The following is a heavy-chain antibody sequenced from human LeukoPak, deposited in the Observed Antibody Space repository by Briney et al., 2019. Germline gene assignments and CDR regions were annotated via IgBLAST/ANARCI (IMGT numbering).Heavy chain of an antibody. D-gene: IGHD5-12*01. Sequence: PSETLAVTSAIAGLYINTGGDYLGWIRQTPGKGLEWIASISYSGASFYNPSLKSRVTISRDTSKNLFSLRLTSVSAADTAVYYCARQYSKWGQGTLLTVSS. CDR1: GLYINTGGDY. J-gene: IGHJ4*02. V-gene: IGHV4-39*01. CDR3: ARQYSK. CDR2: ISYSGAS.